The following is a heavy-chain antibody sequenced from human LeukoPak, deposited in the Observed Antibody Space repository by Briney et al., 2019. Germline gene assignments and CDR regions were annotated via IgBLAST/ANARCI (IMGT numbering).Heavy chain of an antibody. Sequence: GGSLRLSCAASGFTFSDYYMSWIRQAPGKGLEWVSYISSSGSTIYYADSVKGRFTISRDNAKNSLYLQMNSLRAEDTAVYYCARLEEDYDILTGYYPRPDYGMDVWGQGTTVTVSS. CDR1: GFTFSDYY. J-gene: IGHJ6*02. D-gene: IGHD3-9*01. CDR2: ISSSGSTI. V-gene: IGHV3-11*04. CDR3: ARLEEDYDILTGYYPRPDYGMDV.